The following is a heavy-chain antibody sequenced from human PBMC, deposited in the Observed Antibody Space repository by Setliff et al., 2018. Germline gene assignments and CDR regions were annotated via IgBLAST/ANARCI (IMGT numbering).Heavy chain of an antibody. D-gene: IGHD1-20*01. CDR1: GGSISSSNW. CDR3: ARGRITGANWFDP. Sequence: SETLSLTCAVSGGSISSSNWWSWVRQPPGKGLEWIGEVYHSGSTNYSPSLKSRVTISIDKSKSQFSLKLTSVTAADTALYYCARGRITGANWFDPWGQGILVTVSS. V-gene: IGHV4-4*02. CDR2: VYHSGST. J-gene: IGHJ5*02.